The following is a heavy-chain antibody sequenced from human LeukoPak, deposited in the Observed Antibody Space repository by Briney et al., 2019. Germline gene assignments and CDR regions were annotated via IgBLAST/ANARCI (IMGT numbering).Heavy chain of an antibody. CDR3: ARVILVEPDANPTVRTPKKGPNWFDP. V-gene: IGHV4-34*01. Sequence: SETLSLTCGVHGGSFSGYYWSWIRQTPGRGLEWIGEINHSGSTNYTPSLKSRVSISVDTSKKHFSLKLNSVTAADTAVYYCARVILVEPDANPTVRTPKKGPNWFDPWGQGTLVTVSS. CDR1: GGSFSGYY. D-gene: IGHD2-2*01. CDR2: INHSGST. J-gene: IGHJ5*02.